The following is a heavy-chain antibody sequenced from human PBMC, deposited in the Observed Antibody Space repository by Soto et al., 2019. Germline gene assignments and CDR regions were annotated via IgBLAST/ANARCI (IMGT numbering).Heavy chain of an antibody. CDR3: ASSGDEYYFDY. CDR2: IIPIFGTA. Sequence: ASVKVSCKASGGTFSSYAISRVRQAPGQRLEWMGGIIPIFGTANYAQKFQGRVTITADESTSTAYMELSSLRPEDTAVYYCASSGDEYYFDYWGQGTLVTVSS. J-gene: IGHJ4*02. D-gene: IGHD6-19*01. V-gene: IGHV1-69*13. CDR1: GGTFSSYA.